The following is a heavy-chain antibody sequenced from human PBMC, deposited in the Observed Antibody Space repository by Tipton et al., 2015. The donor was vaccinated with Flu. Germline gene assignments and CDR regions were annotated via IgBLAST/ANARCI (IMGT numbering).Heavy chain of an antibody. CDR2: IYPGDSDT. D-gene: IGHD5-24*01. V-gene: IGHV5-51*03. J-gene: IGHJ4*02. Sequence: QSGPEVKKPGESLKISCKASGYSFINYWIGWVRQVPGKGLEWAGIIYPGDSDTRYSPSFQGQVTISADKSISTAYLQWSSLKASDTAIYYCVRARWLQSIGDDWGQGALVTVSS. CDR3: VRARWLQSIGDD. CDR1: GYSFINYW.